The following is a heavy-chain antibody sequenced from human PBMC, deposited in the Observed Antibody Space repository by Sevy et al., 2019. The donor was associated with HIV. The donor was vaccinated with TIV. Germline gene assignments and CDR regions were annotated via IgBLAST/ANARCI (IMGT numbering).Heavy chain of an antibody. CDR3: ASSYSSSSPQYYYYGMDV. CDR2: IYPGDSDT. CDR1: GYSFTSYW. D-gene: IGHD6-6*01. J-gene: IGHJ6*02. V-gene: IGHV5-51*01. Sequence: GESLKISCKGSGYSFTSYWIGCVRQMPGKGLEWMGIIYPGDSDTRYSPSFQGQVTISADKSISTAYLQWSSLKASDTAMYYCASSYSSSSPQYYYYGMDVWGQGTTVTVSS.